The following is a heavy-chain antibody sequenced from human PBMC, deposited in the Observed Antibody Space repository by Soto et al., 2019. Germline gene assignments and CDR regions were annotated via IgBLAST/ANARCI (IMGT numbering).Heavy chain of an antibody. CDR1: VFTVSSNY. J-gene: IGHJ4*02. V-gene: IGHV3-66*01. D-gene: IGHD2-8*02. Sequence: GGSLRLSCAASVFTVSSNYMSWVRQAPGKGLEWVSVIYSGGSTYYADSVKGRFTISRDNSKNTLYLQMNSLRAEDTAVYYCAREIPTWSYFDYWGQGTLVTVSS. CDR2: IYSGGST. CDR3: AREIPTWSYFDY.